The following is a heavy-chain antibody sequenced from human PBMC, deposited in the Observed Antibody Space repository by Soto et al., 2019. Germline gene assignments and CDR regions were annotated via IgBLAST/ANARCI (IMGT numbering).Heavy chain of an antibody. CDR1: GYTVTRHY. V-gene: IGHV1-46*03. CDR3: TRGSTVVTLDYFDS. Sequence: QVQLVQSGAEVKKPGASVKVSCKASGYTVTRHYMHWVRQAPGQGLEWMGIIDPSGGSTTYAQKFQDRVTMTRDMSTRTVYMELSSLRSDDTAIYYCTRGSTVVTLDYFDSWGQGTRVTVSS. CDR2: IDPSGGST. D-gene: IGHD2-21*02. J-gene: IGHJ4*02.